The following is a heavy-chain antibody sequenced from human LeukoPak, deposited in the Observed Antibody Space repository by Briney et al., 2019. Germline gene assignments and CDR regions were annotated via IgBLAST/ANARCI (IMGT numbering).Heavy chain of an antibody. CDR3: AKAPRGIAARMTFDI. J-gene: IGHJ3*02. V-gene: IGHV3-23*01. D-gene: IGHD6-6*01. CDR1: GFTFSDHY. Sequence: GGSLRLSCAASGFTFSDHYMDWVRQAPGKGLEWVSAISGSGGSTYYADSVKGRFTISRDNSKNTLYLQMNSLRAEDTAVYYCAKAPRGIAARMTFDIWGQGTMVTVSS. CDR2: ISGSGGST.